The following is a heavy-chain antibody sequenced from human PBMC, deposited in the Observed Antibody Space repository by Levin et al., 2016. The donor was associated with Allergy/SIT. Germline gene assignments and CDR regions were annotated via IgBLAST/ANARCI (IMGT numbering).Heavy chain of an antibody. V-gene: IGHV4-34*01. J-gene: IGHJ3*02. CDR1: GGSFSGYY. CDR2: INHSGST. CDR3: ARGVRLYGAVRKYYPGGDAFDI. D-gene: IGHD3-10*01. Sequence: SETLSLTCAVYGGSFSGYYWSWIRQPPGKGLEWIGDINHSGSTNYNPSLKSRVTISEDTSKNQFSLKLSSVTAADTAVYYCARGVRLYGAVRKYYPGGDAFDIWGQGTMVTVSS.